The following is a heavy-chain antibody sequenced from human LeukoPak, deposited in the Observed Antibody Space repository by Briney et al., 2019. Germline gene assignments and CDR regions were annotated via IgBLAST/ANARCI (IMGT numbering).Heavy chain of an antibody. CDR1: GLTFSSYA. Sequence: PGGSLRLSCAASGLTFSSYAMTWVRQAPGKGLEWVSAISGSDGSTYYVDSVKGRFIISRDFSKNTLYLQMNSLRAEDTAVYYCAKLTSGWFEDFWGQGTRVTVSS. CDR2: ISGSDGST. D-gene: IGHD6-19*01. CDR3: AKLTSGWFEDF. V-gene: IGHV3-23*01. J-gene: IGHJ4*02.